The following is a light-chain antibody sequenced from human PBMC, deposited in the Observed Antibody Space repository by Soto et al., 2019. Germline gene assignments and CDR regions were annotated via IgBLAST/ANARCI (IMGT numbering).Light chain of an antibody. V-gene: IGKV3-15*01. CDR3: QQYNNWT. J-gene: IGKJ1*01. CDR2: GAS. CDR1: QSVSSK. Sequence: EIVMTQSPGTLSVSPGERATLSCRASQSVSSKVAWYQQKTGKASRLLIYGASTRATGIPARFSGSGSGAEFTLTISSLQSEDFAVYYCQQYNNWTFGQGTKVDIK.